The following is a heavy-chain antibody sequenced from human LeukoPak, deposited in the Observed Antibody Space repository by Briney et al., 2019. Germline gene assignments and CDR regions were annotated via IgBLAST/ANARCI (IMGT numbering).Heavy chain of an antibody. Sequence: GGSLRLSCAASGFTFSSYSMNWVRQAPGKGLEWVSSISSSSSYIYYADSVKGRFTISRDNAKNSLYLQMNSLRAEDTAVYYCARDMYYYDSSGLKPPRWAFDIWGQGTMVTVSS. V-gene: IGHV3-21*04. J-gene: IGHJ3*02. D-gene: IGHD3-22*01. CDR1: GFTFSSYS. CDR3: ARDMYYYDSSGLKPPRWAFDI. CDR2: ISSSSSYI.